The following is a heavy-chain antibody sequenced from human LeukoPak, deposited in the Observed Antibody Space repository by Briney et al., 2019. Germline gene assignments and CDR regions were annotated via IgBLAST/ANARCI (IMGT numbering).Heavy chain of an antibody. CDR1: GASISAHY. CDR2: IHSSGST. J-gene: IGHJ6*03. V-gene: IGHV4-4*09. D-gene: IGHD3-22*01. Sequence: SETLSLTCTVSGASISAHYYNWIRQPPGKGLEWVGFIHSSGSTNYNPSLRSRVTLSMDTSKNQLSLKLTSVTAADTAVYYCARLTATPADSYYYHYIHVWGKGTTVTVSS. CDR3: ARLTATPADSYYYHYIHV.